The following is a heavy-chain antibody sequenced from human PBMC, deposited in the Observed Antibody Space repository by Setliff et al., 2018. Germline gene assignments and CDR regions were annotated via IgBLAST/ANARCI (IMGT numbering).Heavy chain of an antibody. CDR1: GYTFTSYG. CDR3: VREYSGGGLT. D-gene: IGHD1-26*01. J-gene: IGHJ3*01. Sequence: GASVKVSCKASGYTFTSYGFSWVRQAPGQGLEWMGGISVYSGNTNYGQKYQGRVAMTTDTSTNTVYMELRSLRSDDTAVYFCVREYSGGGLTWGQGTMVTVSS. V-gene: IGHV1-18*01. CDR2: ISVYSGNT.